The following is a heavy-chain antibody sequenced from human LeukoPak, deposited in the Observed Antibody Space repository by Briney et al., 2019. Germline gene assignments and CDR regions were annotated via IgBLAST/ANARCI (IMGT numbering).Heavy chain of an antibody. V-gene: IGHV3-73*01. CDR1: GFTFSGSA. J-gene: IGHJ4*02. D-gene: IGHD6-19*01. CDR2: IRSKANSYAT. Sequence: GGSLRLSCAASGFTFSGSAMHWVRQASGKGLEWVGRIRSKANSYATAYAASVKGRFTISRDDSENTAYLQMNSLKTEDTAVYYCLSGSGWYGVDYWGQGTLVTVSS. CDR3: LSGSGWYGVDY.